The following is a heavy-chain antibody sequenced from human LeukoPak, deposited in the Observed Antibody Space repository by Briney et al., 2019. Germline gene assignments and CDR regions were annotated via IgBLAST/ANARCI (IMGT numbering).Heavy chain of an antibody. CDR3: HSSGWYGVFTEYFQH. J-gene: IGHJ1*01. D-gene: IGHD6-19*01. V-gene: IGHV3-30*03. CDR1: GFTFSSYG. Sequence: GGSLRLSCAASGFTFSSYGMHWVRQAPGKGLEWVAVISYDGSNKYYADSVKGRFTISRDNSKNTLYLQMNSLRAEDTAVYYCHSSGWYGVFTEYFQHWGQGTLVTVSS. CDR2: ISYDGSNK.